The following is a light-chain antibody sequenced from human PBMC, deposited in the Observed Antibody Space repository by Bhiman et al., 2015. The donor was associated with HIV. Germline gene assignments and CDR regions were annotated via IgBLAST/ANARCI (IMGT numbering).Light chain of an antibody. CDR3: ATWDSSLSAGGV. J-gene: IGLJ1*01. Sequence: QSVLTQPPSVSAAPGQKVTISCSGSSSNIGNNYVSWYQHLPGTAPKLLIYENNKRPSGIPDRFSGSKSGTSATLGITGLQTGDEADYYCATWDSSLSAGGVFGTGTKVTVL. V-gene: IGLV1-51*02. CDR2: ENN. CDR1: SSNIGNNY.